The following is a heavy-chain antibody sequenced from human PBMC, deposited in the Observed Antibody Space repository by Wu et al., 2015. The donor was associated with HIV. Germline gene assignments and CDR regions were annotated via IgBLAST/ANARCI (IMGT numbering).Heavy chain of an antibody. CDR3: ARVSLTWSTDYYYGMDV. Sequence: QVQLVQSGAEVKKPGASVKVSCKASGYTFTSYGISWVRQAPGQGLEWMGWISAYNGNTNYAQKLQGRVTMTTDTSTSTAYMELRSLRSDDTAVYYCARVSLTWSTDYYYGMDVWGQGTTVTVSS. D-gene: IGHD1-14*01. CDR1: GYTFTSYG. V-gene: IGHV1-18*01. J-gene: IGHJ6*02. CDR2: ISAYNGNT.